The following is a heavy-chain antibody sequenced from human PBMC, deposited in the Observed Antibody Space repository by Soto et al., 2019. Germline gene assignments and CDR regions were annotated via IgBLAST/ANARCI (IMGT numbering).Heavy chain of an antibody. V-gene: IGHV3-30*18. CDR1: GFTFSSYG. J-gene: IGHJ4*02. CDR3: AKDRGGQQLPPYFDY. CDR2: ISYDGSNK. Sequence: PGGSLRLSCAASGFTFSSYGMHWVRQAPGKGLEWVAVISYDGSNKYYADSVKGRFTISRDNSKNTLYLQMNSLRAEDTAVYYCAKDRGGQQLPPYFDYWGQGTLVTAPQ. D-gene: IGHD6-13*01.